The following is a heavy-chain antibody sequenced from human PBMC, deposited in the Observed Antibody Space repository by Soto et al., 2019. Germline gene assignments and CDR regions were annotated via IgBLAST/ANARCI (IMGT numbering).Heavy chain of an antibody. D-gene: IGHD1-26*01. CDR1: GGSISSYY. CDR2: IYYSGST. Sequence: PSETLSLTCTVSGGSISSYYWSWVRQPPGKGLEWIGYIYYSGSTNYNPSLKSRVTISVDTSKNQFSLKLSSVTAADTAVYYCARDRWELLFDYWGRGTLVTVSS. CDR3: ARDRWELLFDY. V-gene: IGHV4-59*01. J-gene: IGHJ4*02.